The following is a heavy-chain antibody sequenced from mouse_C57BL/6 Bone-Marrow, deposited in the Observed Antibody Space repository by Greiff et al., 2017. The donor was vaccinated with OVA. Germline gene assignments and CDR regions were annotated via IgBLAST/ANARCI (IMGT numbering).Heavy chain of an antibody. Sequence: VKLQQPGAELVMPGASVKLSCKASGYTFTSYWMHWVKQRPGQGLEWIGEIDPSDSYTNYNQKFKGKSTLTVDKSSRTAYMQLSSLTSEDSAVYYCARWGKGFAYWGQGTLVTVSA. V-gene: IGHV1-69*01. J-gene: IGHJ3*01. CDR2: IDPSDSYT. D-gene: IGHD2-1*01. CDR1: GYTFTSYW. CDR3: ARWGKGFAY.